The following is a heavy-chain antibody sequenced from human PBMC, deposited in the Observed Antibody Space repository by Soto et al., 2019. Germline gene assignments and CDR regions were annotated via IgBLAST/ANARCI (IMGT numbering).Heavy chain of an antibody. CDR1: GGSISRGGYY. V-gene: IGHV4-39*01. CDR3: ARRLYYDSSGFEGGGMDV. D-gene: IGHD3-22*01. CDR2: IYYSGST. J-gene: IGHJ6*02. Sequence: SETLSLTCAVSGGSISRGGYYWGWIRQPPGKGLEWIGSIYYSGSTYYNPSLKSRVTISVDTSKNQFSLKLSSVTAADTAVYYCARRLYYDSSGFEGGGMDVWGQGTTVTVSS.